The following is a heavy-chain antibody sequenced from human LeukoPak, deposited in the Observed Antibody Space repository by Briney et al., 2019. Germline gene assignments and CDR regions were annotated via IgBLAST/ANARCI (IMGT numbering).Heavy chain of an antibody. J-gene: IGHJ4*02. V-gene: IGHV3-21*01. Sequence: PGGSLRLSCAASGFTFSTYSMGWVRQAPGKGLEWVSSISSSSTYIYYADSVKGRFTISRDNAKNSLYLQMNSLRAEDTAVCYCARDGCSGGSCQVDYWGQGTLVTVSS. D-gene: IGHD2-15*01. CDR1: GFTFSTYS. CDR3: ARDGCSGGSCQVDY. CDR2: ISSSSTYI.